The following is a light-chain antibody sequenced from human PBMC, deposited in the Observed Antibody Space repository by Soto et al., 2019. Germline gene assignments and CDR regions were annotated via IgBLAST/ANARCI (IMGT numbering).Light chain of an antibody. Sequence: ETVVTQSPGTLSLSPGERATLSCRASQSVDSNYLAWYQQKPGQAPRLLIYGASTRATGIPDRFSGSGSGTDFTLTISRLEPEDFAVYYCQQHGSSPYTFGQGTKLEIK. J-gene: IGKJ2*01. V-gene: IGKV3-20*01. CDR1: QSVDSNY. CDR3: QQHGSSPYT. CDR2: GAS.